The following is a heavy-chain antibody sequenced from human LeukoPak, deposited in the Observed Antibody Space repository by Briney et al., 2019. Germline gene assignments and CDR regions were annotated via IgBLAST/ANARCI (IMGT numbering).Heavy chain of an antibody. CDR1: GFIVSNNY. CDR2: VYSAGST. CDR3: ARHIPGYSSSLGY. D-gene: IGHD6-13*01. V-gene: IGHV3-53*01. Sequence: GGSLRLSCAASGFIVSNNYMSWVRQAPGKALEWVSVVYSAGSTYYADSVKGRFTISRDNSKNTLYLQMNSLRAEDTAVYYCARHIPGYSSSLGYWGQGTLVTVSS. J-gene: IGHJ4*02.